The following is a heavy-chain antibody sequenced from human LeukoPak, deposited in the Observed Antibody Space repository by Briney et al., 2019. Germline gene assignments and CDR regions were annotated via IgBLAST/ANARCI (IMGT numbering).Heavy chain of an antibody. CDR2: ISYDGSNK. J-gene: IGHJ6*02. CDR3: AKDRSLYSSGWYGMDV. CDR1: GFTFSSYG. D-gene: IGHD6-19*01. V-gene: IGHV3-30*18. Sequence: GRSLRLSCAASGFTFSSYGMHWVRQAPGKGLEWVAIISYDGSNKYYADSVKGRFTISRDNSKNTLYLQMNSLRPEDTAVYYCAKDRSLYSSGWYGMDVWGQGTTVTVSS.